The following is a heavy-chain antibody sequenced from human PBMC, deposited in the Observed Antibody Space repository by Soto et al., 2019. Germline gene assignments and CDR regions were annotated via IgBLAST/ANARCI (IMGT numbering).Heavy chain of an antibody. D-gene: IGHD1-26*01. CDR3: ARLITLGWFYP. CDR1: GFTFSSYA. Sequence: GGSLRLSCAASGFTFSSYAMHWVRQAPGKGLEWVAVISYDGSNKYYAGSVKGRFTISRDNSKNTLYLQMNSLRAEDTAVYYCARLITLGWFYPWGQGTLVTVSS. CDR2: ISYDGSNK. J-gene: IGHJ5*02. V-gene: IGHV3-30-3*01.